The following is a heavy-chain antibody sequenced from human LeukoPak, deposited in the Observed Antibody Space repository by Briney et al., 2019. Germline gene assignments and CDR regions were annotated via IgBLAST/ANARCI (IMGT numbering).Heavy chain of an antibody. CDR2: MNPNSGNT. CDR3: ARGVPYDFWSGYYKGLVDY. J-gene: IGHJ4*02. D-gene: IGHD3-3*01. V-gene: IGHV1-8*01. CDR1: RYTFTSYD. Sequence: ASVKVSCKASRYTFTSYDINWVRQATGHGLEWMGWMNPNSGNTGYAQKFQGRVTMTRNTSISTAYMELSSLRSEDTAVYYCARGVPYDFWSGYYKGLVDYWGRGTLVTVSS.